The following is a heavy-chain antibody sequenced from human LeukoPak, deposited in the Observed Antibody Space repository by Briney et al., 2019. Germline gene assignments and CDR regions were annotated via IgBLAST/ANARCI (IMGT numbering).Heavy chain of an antibody. CDR3: ARVTRSGSYYYYYGMDV. Sequence: SETLSLTCAVYGGSFSGYYWTWIRQPPGKGLEWIGEINLSGGAYYNPSLKSRVTISVDTSKNQFSLKLSSVTAADTAVYYCARVTRSGSYYYYYGMDVWGQGTTVTVSS. D-gene: IGHD1-26*01. V-gene: IGHV4-34*01. CDR1: GGSFSGYY. J-gene: IGHJ6*02. CDR2: INLSGGA.